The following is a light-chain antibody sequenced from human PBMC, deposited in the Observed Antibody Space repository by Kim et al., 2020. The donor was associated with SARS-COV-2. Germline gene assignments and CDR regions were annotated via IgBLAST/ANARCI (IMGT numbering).Light chain of an antibody. CDR1: QSVTNS. V-gene: IGKV3D-15*03. CDR2: DTS. J-gene: IGKJ5*01. Sequence: EVVMTQSPPSLSVSPGDRATLSCRASQSVTNSLAWYQQKPGQAPRLLIYDTSVRATGIPARFSDSGSGTRFTLTISIVQSEDSAVYFCQQYNNWPPFTFGQGTRLEIK. CDR3: QQYNNWPPFT.